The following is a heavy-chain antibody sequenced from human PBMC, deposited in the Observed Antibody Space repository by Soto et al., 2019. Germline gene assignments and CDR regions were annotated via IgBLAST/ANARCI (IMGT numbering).Heavy chain of an antibody. CDR2: IKQDGSEK. D-gene: IGHD2-2*01. CDR3: ARDGGEWPAALRNYYDAFDI. Sequence: EVQLVESGGGLVQPGGSLRLSCAASGFTFSSYWMSWVRQAPGKGMEWVANIKQDGSEKYYVDSVKGRFTISRDNATNSLSLQMNSLRAEDTDVYYCARDGGEWPAALRNYYDAFDIWGQGTMVTVSS. CDR1: GFTFSSYW. J-gene: IGHJ3*02. V-gene: IGHV3-7*01.